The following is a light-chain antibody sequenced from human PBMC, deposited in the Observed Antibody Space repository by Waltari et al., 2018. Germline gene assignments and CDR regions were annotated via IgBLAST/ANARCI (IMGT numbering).Light chain of an antibody. V-gene: IGLV7-46*01. Sequence: QAVVTPEPPLPVSPGGVVPLPFCPTTGTATLCPYPYWFQQKPGQAPRTLIYDTSNKHAWTPARFSGSLLGGKAALTLSGAQPEDEAEYYCLLSYSGAWVFGGGTKLTVL. CDR1: TGTATLCPY. J-gene: IGLJ3*02. CDR2: DTS. CDR3: LLSYSGAWV.